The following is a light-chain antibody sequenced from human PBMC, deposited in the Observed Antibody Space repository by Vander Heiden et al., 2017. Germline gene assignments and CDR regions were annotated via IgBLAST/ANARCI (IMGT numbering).Light chain of an antibody. J-gene: IGKJ2*01. V-gene: IGKV1-5*03. CDR2: KAS. CDR1: QSISSW. CDR3: QQYHSYPYT. Sequence: DIQMTQSPSTLSASVGDRVTITCRASQSISSWLAWYQQKPGKAPKLLIYKASSLESGVPSRFSGSGSGTEFTLTISCLQPDDFATYYCQQYHSYPYTFGQGTKLEIK.